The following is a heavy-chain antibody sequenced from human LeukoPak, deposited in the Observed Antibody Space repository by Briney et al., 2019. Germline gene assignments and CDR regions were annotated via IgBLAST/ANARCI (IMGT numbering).Heavy chain of an antibody. CDR1: GGSISSGDYY. CDR2: IYYSGST. J-gene: IGHJ5*02. D-gene: IGHD3-10*01. Sequence: PSQTLSLTCTVSGGSISSGDYYWSWIRQPPGKGLEWIGYIYYSGSTYYNPSLKSRVTISVDTSKNQFSLKLSSVTAADTAVYYCARAPYGSGIPVYYFMVWFDPWGQGTLVTVSS. CDR3: ARAPYGSGIPVYYFMVWFDP. V-gene: IGHV4-30-4*01.